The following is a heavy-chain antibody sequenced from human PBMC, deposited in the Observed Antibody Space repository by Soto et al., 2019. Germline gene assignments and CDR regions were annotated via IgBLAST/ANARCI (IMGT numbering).Heavy chain of an antibody. Sequence: EVQLVESGGGLVQPGGSLRLSCAASGFTFGSYPMHWVRQAPGKGLEYVSAISTNGDSTFYANSVKGRFTISRDNSKNTLYLQMGSLRAEDMGVYYCASEGMSRPRWVFDYRCQGTLVSASS. D-gene: IGHD6-13*01. CDR1: GFTFGSYP. V-gene: IGHV3-64*01. CDR3: ASEGMSRPRWVFDY. J-gene: IGHJ4*02. CDR2: ISTNGDST.